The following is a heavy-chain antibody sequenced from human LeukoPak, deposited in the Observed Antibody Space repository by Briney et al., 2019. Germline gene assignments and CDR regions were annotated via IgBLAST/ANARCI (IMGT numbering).Heavy chain of an antibody. CDR2: ISSSSSYI. V-gene: IGHV3-21*01. D-gene: IGHD6-13*01. CDR1: GFTFSSYS. Sequence: GGSLRLSCAASGFTFSSYSMNWVRQAPGKGLEWVSSISSSSSYIYYADSVKGRFTISRDNAKNSLYLQMNSLRAEDTAVYYCAKFGGSSWYDYYYGMDVWGQGTTVTVSS. CDR3: AKFGGSSWYDYYYGMDV. J-gene: IGHJ6*02.